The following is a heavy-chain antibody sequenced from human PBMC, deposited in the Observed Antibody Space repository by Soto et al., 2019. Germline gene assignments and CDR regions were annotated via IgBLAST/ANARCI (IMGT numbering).Heavy chain of an antibody. CDR3: ARAHSSSWEEYDY. CDR2: ISAYNGNT. CDR1: GYTYTSDR. Sequence: ASLNVSRKASGYTYTSDRISWLRQAPGQGLEWMGWISAYNGNTNYAQKLQGRVTMTTDTSTSTAYMELRSLRSDDTAVYYCARAHSSSWEEYDYWGQGTLVTVSS. V-gene: IGHV1-18*01. D-gene: IGHD6-13*01. J-gene: IGHJ4*02.